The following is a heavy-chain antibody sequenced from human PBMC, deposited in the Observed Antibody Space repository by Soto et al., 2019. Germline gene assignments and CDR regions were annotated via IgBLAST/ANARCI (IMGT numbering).Heavy chain of an antibody. CDR3: ARIMTTVTTAFYYYGMDV. CDR2: INRNSGGT. CDR1: GYTFTGCY. V-gene: IGHV1-2*02. J-gene: IGHJ6*02. Sequence: ASVKVSCKASGYTFTGCYMHWVRQAPGQGLEWMGWINRNSGGTNYAQKFQGRVTMTRATSISTAYMGLSRLRSDDTAVYYCARIMTTVTTAFYYYGMDVWGQGTTVTVSS. D-gene: IGHD4-17*01.